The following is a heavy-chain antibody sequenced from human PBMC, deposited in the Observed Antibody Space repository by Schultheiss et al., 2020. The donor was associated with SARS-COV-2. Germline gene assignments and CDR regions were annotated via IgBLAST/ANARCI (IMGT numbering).Heavy chain of an antibody. CDR2: INPNSGGT. CDR1: GYTFTGYY. J-gene: IGHJ6*02. CDR3: ASHSPRYSYGKYYYHYYGMDV. Sequence: GGSLRLSCKASGYTFTGYYMHWVRQAPGQGLEWMGRINPNSGGTNYAQKFQGRVTMTRDTSISTAYMELSRLRSDDTAVYYCASHSPRYSYGKYYYHYYGMDVWGQGTTVTVSS. D-gene: IGHD5-18*01. V-gene: IGHV1-2*06.